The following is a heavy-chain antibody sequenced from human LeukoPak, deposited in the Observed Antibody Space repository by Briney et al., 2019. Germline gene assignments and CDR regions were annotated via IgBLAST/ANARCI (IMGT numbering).Heavy chain of an antibody. J-gene: IGHJ4*02. V-gene: IGHV3-30*02. CDR3: AKKVDYGSGTKSSLIDY. CDR2: IRYDGSNK. D-gene: IGHD3-10*01. CDR1: GFTFSSYG. Sequence: PGGSLRLSCAASGFTFSSYGMHWVRQAPGKGLEWVAFIRYDGSNKYYADSVKGRFTISRDNSKNTLYLQMNSLRAEDTAVYYCAKKVDYGSGTKSSLIDYWGQGTLVTVSS.